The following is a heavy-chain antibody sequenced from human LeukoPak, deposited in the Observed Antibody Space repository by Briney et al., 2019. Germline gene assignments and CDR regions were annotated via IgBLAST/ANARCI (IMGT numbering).Heavy chain of an antibody. V-gene: IGHV3-20*04. D-gene: IGHD5-18*01. Sequence: PGGSLRLSCAASGFTFDDYGMSWVRQAPGKGPEWVSGINWNGAGTGYADSVEGRLTISRDNAKNSLYLQMNSLRAEDTALYYCARDCSYGAFDYWGQGALVTVSS. CDR3: ARDCSYGAFDY. CDR2: INWNGAGT. CDR1: GFTFDDYG. J-gene: IGHJ4*02.